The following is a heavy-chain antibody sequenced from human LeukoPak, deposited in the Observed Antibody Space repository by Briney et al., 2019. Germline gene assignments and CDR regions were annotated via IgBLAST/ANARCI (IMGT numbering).Heavy chain of an antibody. J-gene: IGHJ2*01. CDR1: GITIATKY. D-gene: IGHD3-10*01. CDR2: IYSGATT. Sequence: GGSLRLSCAASGITIATKYMNWVRQAPGKGQEWVSIIYSGATTYYADSVRGRFTISRDTSKNTVSLQMNSLRAEDTAVYFCARLGDHYHWNLDLWGRGTLVTVSS. CDR3: ARLGDHYHWNLDL. V-gene: IGHV3-53*01.